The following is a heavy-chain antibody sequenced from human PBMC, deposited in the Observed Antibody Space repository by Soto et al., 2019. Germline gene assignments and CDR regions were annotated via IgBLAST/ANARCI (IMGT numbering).Heavy chain of an antibody. V-gene: IGHV4-59*01. CDR2: IYYSGST. CDR3: ARASFFGVVVV. CDR1: GGSISSYY. D-gene: IGHD3-3*01. Sequence: SETLSLTCTVFGGSISSYYWSWIRQPPGKGLEWIGYIYYSGSTNYNPSLKSRVTISVDTSKNQFSLKLSSVTAADTAVYYCARASFFGVVVVWGQGTTVTVSS. J-gene: IGHJ6*02.